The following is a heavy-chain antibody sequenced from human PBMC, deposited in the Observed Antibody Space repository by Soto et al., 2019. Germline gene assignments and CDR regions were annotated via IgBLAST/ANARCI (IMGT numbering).Heavy chain of an antibody. CDR1: GGSFSDYY. Sequence: PSETLSLTCTVYGGSFSDYYWTWIRQPPGEGLEWIGEITHSGRTNYNPSLKSRVTMSVDTSRTQFSLKLSSVTAADTALYYFARDYFDSSDYTTNWFDPWGQGTLVTAPQ. CDR3: ARDYFDSSDYTTNWFDP. D-gene: IGHD3-22*01. J-gene: IGHJ5*02. V-gene: IGHV4-34*01. CDR2: ITHSGRT.